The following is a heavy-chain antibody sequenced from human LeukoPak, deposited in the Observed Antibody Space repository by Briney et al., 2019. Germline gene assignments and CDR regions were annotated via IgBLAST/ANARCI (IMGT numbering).Heavy chain of an antibody. V-gene: IGHV4-34*01. J-gene: IGHJ5*02. CDR1: GGSFSGYY. CDR2: INHSGST. CDR3: ARHLRYCSGGSCYSNWFDP. Sequence: SETLSLTCAVYGGSFSGYYWSWIRQPPGKGLEWIGEINHSGSTNYNPSLKSRVTISVDTSKNQFSLKPSSVTAADTAVYYCARHLRYCSGGSCYSNWFDPWGQGTLVTVSS. D-gene: IGHD2-15*01.